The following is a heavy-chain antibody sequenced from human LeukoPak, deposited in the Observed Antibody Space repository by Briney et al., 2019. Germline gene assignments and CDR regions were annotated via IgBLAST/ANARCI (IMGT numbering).Heavy chain of an antibody. V-gene: IGHV1-46*03. D-gene: IGHD3-3*01. CDR2: INPSGGST. CDR1: GYTFTSYY. J-gene: IGHJ5*02. Sequence: ASVKVSCKASGYTFTSYYMHWVRQAPGQGLGWMGIINPSGGSTSYAQKFQGRVTMTRDTSTSTVYMELSSMRSEDTAVYYCARERSAKYYDFWSGYPLETNWFDPWGQGTLVTVSS. CDR3: ARERSAKYYDFWSGYPLETNWFDP.